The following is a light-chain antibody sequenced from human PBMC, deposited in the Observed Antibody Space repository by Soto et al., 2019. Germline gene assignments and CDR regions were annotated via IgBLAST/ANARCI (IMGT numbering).Light chain of an antibody. CDR1: SSNIGAGYD. Sequence: QSVLTQPPSVSGAPGQRVTISCTGSSSNIGAGYDVHWYQQFPGTAPKLLIYGNSNRPSGVPDRFSGSKSGTSASLAITGLQAEDEADDYCQSYDSSLSGVVFGGGTKVTVL. CDR3: QSYDSSLSGVV. V-gene: IGLV1-40*01. J-gene: IGLJ2*01. CDR2: GNS.